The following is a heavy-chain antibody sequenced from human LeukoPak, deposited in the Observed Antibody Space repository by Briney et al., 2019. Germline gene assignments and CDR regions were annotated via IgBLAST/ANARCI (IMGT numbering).Heavy chain of an antibody. CDR2: TRNKANSYTT. Sequence: GGSLRLSCAASGFTFSDHYMDWVRQAPGKGLEWVGRTRNKANSYTTEYAASVKGRFTISRDDSKNSLYLQMNSLKTEATAVYYCARVMGALEGDAFDIWGQGTMVTVSS. CDR1: GFTFSDHY. J-gene: IGHJ3*02. D-gene: IGHD1-26*01. V-gene: IGHV3-72*01. CDR3: ARVMGALEGDAFDI.